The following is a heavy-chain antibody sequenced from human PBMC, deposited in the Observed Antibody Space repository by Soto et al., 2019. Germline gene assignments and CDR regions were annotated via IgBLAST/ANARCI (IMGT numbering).Heavy chain of an antibody. D-gene: IGHD3-3*01. CDR2: IIPIFGTA. Sequence: QVQLVQSGAEVKKPGSAVKVSCKASGGTFSSYAISWVRQAPGQGLEWMGGIIPIFGTANYAQKFQGRVTITADKSTSTAYMELSSLRSEDTAVYYCATEGQRFLESLSPPDYGMDVWGQGTTVTVSS. J-gene: IGHJ6*02. V-gene: IGHV1-69*06. CDR3: ATEGQRFLESLSPPDYGMDV. CDR1: GGTFSSYA.